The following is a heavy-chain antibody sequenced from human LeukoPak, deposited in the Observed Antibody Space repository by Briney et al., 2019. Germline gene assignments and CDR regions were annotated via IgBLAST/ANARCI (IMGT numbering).Heavy chain of an antibody. D-gene: IGHD1-7*01. J-gene: IGHJ4*02. Sequence: GGSLRLSCAASGFTFSSYAMSWVRQAPGKGLEWVSDISGSGGSTYYADSVKGRFTISRDNSKNTLYLQMNSLRAEDTAVYYCAKVPYPTPNYYPDYWGQGTLVTVSS. CDR3: AKVPYPTPNYYPDY. CDR2: ISGSGGST. CDR1: GFTFSSYA. V-gene: IGHV3-23*01.